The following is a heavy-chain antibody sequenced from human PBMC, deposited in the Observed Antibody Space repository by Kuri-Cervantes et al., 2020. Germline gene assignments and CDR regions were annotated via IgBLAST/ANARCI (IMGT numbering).Heavy chain of an antibody. CDR2: IYYSGST. J-gene: IGHJ4*02. D-gene: IGHD4-17*01. Sequence: GSLRLSCTVSGGSISSSSYYWGWIRQPPGKGLEWIGSIYYSGSTYYNPSLKSRVTISVDTSKNQFSLKLSSVTAADTAVYYCARQSGTVTLDYWGQGTLVTVSS. V-gene: IGHV4-39*01. CDR1: GGSISSSSYY. CDR3: ARQSGTVTLDY.